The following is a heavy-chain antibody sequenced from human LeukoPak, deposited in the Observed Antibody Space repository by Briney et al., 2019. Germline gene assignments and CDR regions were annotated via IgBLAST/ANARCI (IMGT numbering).Heavy chain of an antibody. CDR1: GFTFSSYG. V-gene: IGHV3-30*18. CDR2: ISYDGSNK. Sequence: PGGSLRLSCAASGFTFSSYGMHWVRQAPGRGLEGVAVISYDGSNKYYADSVKGRFTISRDNSKNTLYLQMNSLRAEDTAVYYCAKDYYGSGSYSYYYGMDVWGQGTTVTVSS. D-gene: IGHD3-10*01. J-gene: IGHJ6*02. CDR3: AKDYYGSGSYSYYYGMDV.